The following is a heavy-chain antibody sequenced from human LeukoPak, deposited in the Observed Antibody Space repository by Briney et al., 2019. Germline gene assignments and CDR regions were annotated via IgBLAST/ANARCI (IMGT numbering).Heavy chain of an antibody. Sequence: GESLKISCKGSGYSFTSSWIGWVRQMPGKGLEWMGIVFPADSDTTYSPSFQGQVTISADKSISTAYLQWSSLKASDTAMYYCARLRDYDRYFDRWGRGTLVTVSS. CDR2: VFPADSDT. CDR1: GYSFTSSW. D-gene: IGHD3-22*01. J-gene: IGHJ2*01. V-gene: IGHV5-51*01. CDR3: ARLRDYDRYFDR.